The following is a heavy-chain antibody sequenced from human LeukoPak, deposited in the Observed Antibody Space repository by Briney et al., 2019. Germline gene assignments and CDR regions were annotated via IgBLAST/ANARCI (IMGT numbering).Heavy chain of an antibody. V-gene: IGHV1-2*02. CDR3: ARGYCGGDCYSAIDFDY. CDR1: GYTFTGYY. CDR2: INPNSGGT. D-gene: IGHD2-21*02. J-gene: IGHJ4*02. Sequence: ASVKVSCKASGYTFTGYYMHWVRQAPGQGLEWMGWINPNSGGTNYAQKFQGRVTMTRDTSISTAYMELSRLRSDDTAVYYCARGYCGGDCYSAIDFDYWGQGTLVTASS.